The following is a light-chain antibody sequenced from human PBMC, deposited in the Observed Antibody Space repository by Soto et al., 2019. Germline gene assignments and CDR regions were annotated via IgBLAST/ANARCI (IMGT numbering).Light chain of an antibody. Sequence: EIVLTQSPAILSVSPGEKATLSCRASQSITRNLAWYQQIPGQAPRLLITYASTGAAGVPARFSGSGSGTDFTLTISNIQSEDFGVYYCQQYDNWPPKVTFGPGTKVHIK. CDR2: YAS. CDR1: QSITRN. J-gene: IGKJ3*01. CDR3: QQYDNWPPKVT. V-gene: IGKV3-15*01.